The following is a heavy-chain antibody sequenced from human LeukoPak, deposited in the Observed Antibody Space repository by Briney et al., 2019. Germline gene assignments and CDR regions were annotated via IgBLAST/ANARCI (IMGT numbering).Heavy chain of an antibody. CDR1: GGSFSGYY. CDR2: INHSGST. Sequence: PSETLSLTCAVYGGSFSGYYWSWIRQPPGKGLEWIGEINHSGSTNYNPSLKSRVTISINTSKNQFSLKPSSVAAADTAVYYCARRNGQDIVATFRRRYYFDYWGQGTLVTVSS. D-gene: IGHD5-12*01. J-gene: IGHJ4*02. V-gene: IGHV4-34*01. CDR3: ARRNGQDIVATFRRRYYFDY.